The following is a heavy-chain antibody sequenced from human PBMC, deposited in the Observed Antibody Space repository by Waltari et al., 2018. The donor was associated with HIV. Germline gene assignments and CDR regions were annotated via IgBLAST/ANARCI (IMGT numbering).Heavy chain of an antibody. V-gene: IGHV3-30*03. D-gene: IGHD3-10*01. CDR1: GPDFGSDG. CDR2: ILYDGIKK. Sequence: QVQLVESGGGVVQPGDVLRLSCAASGPDFGSDGMPWVRHAPGKGLEWLVSILYDGIKKYYGDSLRGRLDISRDNSKKTLYLQMNTLRPEDTAIYFCARDSSQVHWFGESLALWGQGTLVIVSS. CDR3: ARDSSQVHWFGESLAL. J-gene: IGHJ4*02.